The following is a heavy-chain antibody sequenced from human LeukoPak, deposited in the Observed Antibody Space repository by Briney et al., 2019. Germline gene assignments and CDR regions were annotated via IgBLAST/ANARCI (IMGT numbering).Heavy chain of an antibody. V-gene: IGHV3-7*01. CDR1: GFTFSSYW. J-gene: IGHJ4*02. D-gene: IGHD1-26*01. CDR3: ARAWWELSADY. Sequence: PGGSLRLSCAAAGFTFSSYWMSWVRQAPGKGLEWVANIKQDGSEKYYVDSVKGRFTISRDNAKNSLYLQMNSLRAEDTAVYYCARAWWELSADYWGQGTLVTVSS. CDR2: IKQDGSEK.